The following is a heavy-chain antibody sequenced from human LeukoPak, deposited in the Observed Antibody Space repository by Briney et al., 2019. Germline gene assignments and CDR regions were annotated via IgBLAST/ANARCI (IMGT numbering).Heavy chain of an antibody. V-gene: IGHV4-61*02. CDR2: IYTSGGT. CDR1: GASITSGSYY. D-gene: IGHD3/OR15-3a*01. Sequence: SQTLSLTCTVSGASITSGSYYWSWIRQPAGKGLEWIGRIYTSGGTNYNPSLKSRVTISIYTSKNQFSLELSSVTAADTAVYYCARDFADLWGQGTLVTVSS. CDR3: ARDFADL. J-gene: IGHJ4*02.